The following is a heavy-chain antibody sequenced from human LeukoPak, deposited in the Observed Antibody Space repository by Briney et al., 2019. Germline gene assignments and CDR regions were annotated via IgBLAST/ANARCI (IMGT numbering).Heavy chain of an antibody. V-gene: IGHV3-30-3*01. CDR3: ARDQWLVQGLMDV. CDR1: GFTFSSYA. Sequence: GRSLRLSCAASGFTFSSYAMHWVRQAPGKGLEWVAVISYDGSNKYYADSVKGRFTISRDNSKNTLYLQMNSLRAEDTAVYYCARDQWLVQGLMDVWGQGTTVTVSS. D-gene: IGHD6-19*01. CDR2: ISYDGSNK. J-gene: IGHJ6*02.